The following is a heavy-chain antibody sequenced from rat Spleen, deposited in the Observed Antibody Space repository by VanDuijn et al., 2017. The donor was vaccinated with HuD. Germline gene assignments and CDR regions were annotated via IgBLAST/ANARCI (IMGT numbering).Heavy chain of an antibody. V-gene: IGHV5-31*01. CDR3: ATQGLRRARGWFDY. Sequence: EVQLVESGGGLVQPGRSLKLSCVASGFTFINYWMTWIRQAPGKGLEWVATITNTGDTTYYPDSVRGRFTISRDNAKSTLYLQMTSLRSEDTATYYCATQGLRRARGWFDYWGQGVMVTVSS. CDR2: ITNTGDTT. D-gene: IGHD1-11*01. J-gene: IGHJ2*01. CDR1: GFTFINYW.